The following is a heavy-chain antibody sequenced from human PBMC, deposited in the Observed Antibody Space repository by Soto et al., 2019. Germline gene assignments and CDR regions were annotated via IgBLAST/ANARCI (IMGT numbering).Heavy chain of an antibody. V-gene: IGHV4-34*01. CDR1: GGSFSGYF. CDR2: IDESGKT. J-gene: IGHJ4*02. CDR3: EGGDF. Sequence: QLHLQQWGPGSLKPSETLSLTCAVSGGSFSGYFWSWFRHSPGKGLEWIGEIDESGKTYYNPTFKRRLTISVDTSKHQFSLRLTSVTAADTAVYYCEGGDFWGQGTQVTVSS.